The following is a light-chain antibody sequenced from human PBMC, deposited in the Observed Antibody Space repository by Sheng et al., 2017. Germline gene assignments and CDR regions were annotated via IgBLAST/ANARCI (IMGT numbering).Light chain of an antibody. J-gene: IGKJ1*01. CDR2: AAS. V-gene: IGKV1-39*01. CDR3: QQSYSTPRT. Sequence: DIQMTQSPSSLSASVGDRVTITCQASQDISNYLNWYQQKPGKAPKLLIYAASSLKSGVPSRFSGSGSGTDFTLTISSLQPEDFATYYCQQSYSTPRTFGQGTKVEIK. CDR1: QDISNY.